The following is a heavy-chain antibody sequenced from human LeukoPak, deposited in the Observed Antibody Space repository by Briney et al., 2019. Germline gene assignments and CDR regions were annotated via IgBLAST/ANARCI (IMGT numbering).Heavy chain of an antibody. J-gene: IGHJ4*02. CDR3: ARGDTSGYYYRFFDY. Sequence: GGSLRLSCAASGFSFSNSWMSWVRQAPGKGLEWVANIRQDGSVKYYVGSVKGRFTISRDNAENSLYLQMNSLRAEDTAVYYCARGDTSGYYYRFFDYWGQGTLVTVSS. V-gene: IGHV3-7*01. CDR1: GFSFSNSW. D-gene: IGHD3-22*01. CDR2: IRQDGSVK.